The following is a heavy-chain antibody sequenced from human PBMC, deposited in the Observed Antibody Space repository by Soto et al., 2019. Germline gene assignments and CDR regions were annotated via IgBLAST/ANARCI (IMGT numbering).Heavy chain of an antibody. Sequence: QVQLQQWGAGLLKPSETLSLTCAVYGGSFSGYYWTWIRQPPATGLEWIGEINHSGSTNYNPYLKSRVTISVDTSKNQSSLKLTSVTAADTVVYYCARDKITALFDYWGQGTRVTVSS. D-gene: IGHD3-10*01. CDR2: INHSGST. CDR1: GGSFSGYY. V-gene: IGHV4-34*01. J-gene: IGHJ4*02. CDR3: ARDKITALFDY.